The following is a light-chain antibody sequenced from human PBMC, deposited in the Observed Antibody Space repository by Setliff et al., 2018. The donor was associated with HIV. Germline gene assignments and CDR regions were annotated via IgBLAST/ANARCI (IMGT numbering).Light chain of an antibody. J-gene: IGLJ1*01. CDR3: SSYTSRNTYV. V-gene: IGLV2-14*03. Sequence: QSALTQPASVSGSPGQSITISCNGASSDFGGYNYVSWYEQHPGKAPKLMIYDVSKRPSGVSNRFSGSKSGNTASLTISALQAEDEADYYCSSYTSRNTYVFRTRTKVTVL. CDR1: SSDFGGYNY. CDR2: DVS.